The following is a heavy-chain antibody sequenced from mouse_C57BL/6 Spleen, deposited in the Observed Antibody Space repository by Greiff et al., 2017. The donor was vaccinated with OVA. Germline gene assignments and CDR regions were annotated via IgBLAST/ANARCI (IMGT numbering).Heavy chain of an antibody. V-gene: IGHV1-85*01. CDR3: AREVRVYFDY. CDR2: IYPRDGST. Sequence: QVHVKQSGPELVKPGASVKLSCKASGYTFTSYDINWVKQRPGQGLEWIGWIYPRDGSTKYNEKFKGKATLTVDTSSSTAYMELHSLTSEDSAVYFCAREVRVYFDYWGQGTTLTVSS. D-gene: IGHD3-2*02. CDR1: GYTFTSYD. J-gene: IGHJ2*01.